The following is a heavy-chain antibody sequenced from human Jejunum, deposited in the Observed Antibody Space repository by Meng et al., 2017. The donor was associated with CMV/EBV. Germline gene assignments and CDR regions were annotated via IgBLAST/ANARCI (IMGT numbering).Heavy chain of an antibody. D-gene: IGHD6-13*01. CDR2: VYQSGKS. V-gene: IGHV4-4*02. Sequence: GGPASVSNWWAWVRQSPGKGLEWIGEVYQSGKSNYNPSLESRVTISIDKSNNQFSLYLTSVTAADTAIYYCARDDGLTAAGTALDNWGWGTLVTVSS. CDR3: ARDDGLTAAGTALDN. J-gene: IGHJ4*02. CDR1: GGPASVSNW.